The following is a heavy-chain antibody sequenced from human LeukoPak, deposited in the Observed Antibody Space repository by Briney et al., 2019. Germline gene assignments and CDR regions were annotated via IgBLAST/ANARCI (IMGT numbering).Heavy chain of an antibody. Sequence: GGSLRLSCAASGFTFSSYAMHWVRQAPGKGLEWVAVISYDGSNKYYADSVKGRFTISRDNSKNTLYLQMNSLRAEDTAVYYCARDFPGYSSGWYHGAFDIWGQGTMVTVSS. CDR3: ARDFPGYSSGWYHGAFDI. CDR2: ISYDGSNK. V-gene: IGHV3-30*04. CDR1: GFTFSSYA. J-gene: IGHJ3*02. D-gene: IGHD6-19*01.